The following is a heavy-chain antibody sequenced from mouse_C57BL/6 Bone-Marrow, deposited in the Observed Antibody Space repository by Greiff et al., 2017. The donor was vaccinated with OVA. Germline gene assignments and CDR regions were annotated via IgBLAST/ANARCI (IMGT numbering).Heavy chain of an antibody. CDR1: GYSITSGYY. D-gene: IGHD1-1*01. V-gene: IGHV3-6*01. CDR2: ISYDGSN. Sequence: EVKLVESGPGLVKPSQSLSLTCSVTGYSITSGYYWNWIRQFPGNKLEWMGYISYDGSNNYNPSLKNRISITRDTSKNQFFLKLNSVTTEDTATYYCAREHYGRAWFAYWGQGTLVTVSA. J-gene: IGHJ3*01. CDR3: AREHYGRAWFAY.